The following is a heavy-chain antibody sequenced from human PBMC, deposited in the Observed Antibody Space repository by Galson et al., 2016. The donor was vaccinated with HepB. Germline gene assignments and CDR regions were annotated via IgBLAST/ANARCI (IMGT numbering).Heavy chain of an antibody. V-gene: IGHV3-21*01. CDR1: GFPFSAYT. CDR3: ARDLWGISTVRGETA. CDR2: ISSSSTSI. D-gene: IGHD3-10*01. Sequence: SLRLSCAASGFPFSAYTMNWVRQAPGKGLEWVSSISSSSTSIYFADSVRGRFTISRDDATNSPYLQMNSLRAEDTAVYYCARDLWGISTVRGETAWGQGTLVTVSS. J-gene: IGHJ5*02.